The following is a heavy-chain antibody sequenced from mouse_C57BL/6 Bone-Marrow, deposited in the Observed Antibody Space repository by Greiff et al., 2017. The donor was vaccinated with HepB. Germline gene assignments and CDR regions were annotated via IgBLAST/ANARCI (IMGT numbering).Heavy chain of an antibody. J-gene: IGHJ2*01. V-gene: IGHV1-76*01. CDR3: ARESY. CDR2: IYPGSGNT. CDR1: GYTFTDYS. Sequence: QVQLQQSGAELVRPGASVKLSCKASGYTFTDYSINWVKQRPGQGVEWIARIYPGSGNTYYNEKFKGKATLTAEKSSSTAYMQLSSLTSEDSAVYFRARESYWGQGTTLTVSS.